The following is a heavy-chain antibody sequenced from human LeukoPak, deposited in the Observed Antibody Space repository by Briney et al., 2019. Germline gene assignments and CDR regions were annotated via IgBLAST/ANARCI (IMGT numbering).Heavy chain of an antibody. V-gene: IGHV1-8*01. J-gene: IGHJ4*02. CDR2: MNPNSGNT. CDR1: GYTFTSYD. D-gene: IGHD3-9*01. Sequence: ASVKVSCKASGYTFTSYDINWVRQATGQGLEWMGWMNPNSGNTGYAQKFQGRVTVTRNTSISTAYMELSSLRSEDTAVYYCARGLRYFDWLLLEYYFDYWGQGTLVTVSS. CDR3: ARGLRYFDWLLLEYYFDY.